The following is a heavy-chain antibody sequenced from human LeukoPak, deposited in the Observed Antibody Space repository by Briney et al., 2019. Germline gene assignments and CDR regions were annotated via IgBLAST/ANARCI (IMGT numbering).Heavy chain of an antibody. V-gene: IGHV4-4*07. Sequence: PSETLSLTCRFSGDSLTYYYWTWIRQPAGKGLEWIGRIFSTGSTNYNPSLQSRVTISVDKSKIQFSLRLSSVTAADTAVYFCVRAVQLWRQNMYHYYMDTWCKVTTVIVSS. CDR2: IFSTGST. J-gene: IGHJ6*03. D-gene: IGHD2-2*01. CDR1: GDSLTYYY. CDR3: VRAVQLWRQNMYHYYMDT.